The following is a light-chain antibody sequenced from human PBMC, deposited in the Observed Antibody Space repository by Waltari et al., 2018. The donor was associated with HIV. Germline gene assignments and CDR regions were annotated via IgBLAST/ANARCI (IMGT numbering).Light chain of an antibody. V-gene: IGLV1-47*01. CDR2: VNN. J-gene: IGLJ3*02. CDR3: ATCDDSLSGPV. Sequence: QSVLTQPPPASGTPGQRVTIPCSGSSSNSGTNYVSWYQQLPGTAPKLLNYVNNQGPSGGPYRFSGSKSDTSASLAISGLRSEDEADYFCATCDDSLSGPVFGGGTKLTVL. CDR1: SSNSGTNY.